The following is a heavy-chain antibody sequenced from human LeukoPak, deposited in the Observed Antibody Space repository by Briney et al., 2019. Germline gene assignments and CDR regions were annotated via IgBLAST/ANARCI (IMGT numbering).Heavy chain of an antibody. CDR2: IYYSGST. Sequence: SETLSLTCTVSGGSISSSSYYWGWIRQPPGKGLEWIGSIYYSGSTYYNPSLKSRVTISVDTSKNQFSLKLSSVTAADTAVYYCARVRAGTSNYYYYYMDVWGKGTTVTVSS. V-gene: IGHV4-39*07. J-gene: IGHJ6*03. CDR3: ARVRAGTSNYYYYYMDV. D-gene: IGHD1-7*01. CDR1: GGSISSSSYY.